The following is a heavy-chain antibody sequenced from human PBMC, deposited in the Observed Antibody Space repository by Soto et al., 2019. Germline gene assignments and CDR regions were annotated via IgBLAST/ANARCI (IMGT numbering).Heavy chain of an antibody. V-gene: IGHV3-64D*06. Sequence: EVQLVESGGGLVQPGGSLRLSCSASGFTFSRYAMHWVRQAPGRGLEYVSAISSNGGSTYYADSVKGRFTISRDNSKNTLYLQRSSLRAEDTAVYYCVKEGYDYDSSGYYYGWFDPWGQGTLVTVSS. CDR1: GFTFSRYA. D-gene: IGHD3-22*01. J-gene: IGHJ5*02. CDR2: ISSNGGST. CDR3: VKEGYDYDSSGYYYGWFDP.